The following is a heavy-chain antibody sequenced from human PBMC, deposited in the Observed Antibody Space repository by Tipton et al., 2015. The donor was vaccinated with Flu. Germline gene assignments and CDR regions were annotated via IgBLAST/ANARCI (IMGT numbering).Heavy chain of an antibody. Sequence: QLVQSGAEVKKPGASVKVSCKASGYTFTRYFMHWVRQAPGQGLEWMGIINPSGGTTSYAQKFQGRVTMTRDTSTSTVYMELNSLRSGDTAIYYCAKDRGLRFLEWLNYGMDVWGLGTTVTVSS. D-gene: IGHD3-3*01. CDR3: AKDRGLRFLEWLNYGMDV. CDR2: INPSGGTT. V-gene: IGHV1-46*01. CDR1: GYTFTRYF. J-gene: IGHJ6*02.